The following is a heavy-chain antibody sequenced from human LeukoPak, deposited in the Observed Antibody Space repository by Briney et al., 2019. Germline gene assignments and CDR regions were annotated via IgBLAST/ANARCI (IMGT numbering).Heavy chain of an antibody. CDR3: ASGGNDYGGSYFQH. Sequence: SETLSLTCTVSGGSISSYYWSWIRQPAGKGLEWIGRIYTSGSTNYNPSLKSRVTMSVDTSKNQFSLKLSSVTAADTAVYYCASGGNDYGGSYFQHWGQGTLATVSS. CDR2: IYTSGST. J-gene: IGHJ1*01. CDR1: GGSISSYY. V-gene: IGHV4-4*07. D-gene: IGHD4-23*01.